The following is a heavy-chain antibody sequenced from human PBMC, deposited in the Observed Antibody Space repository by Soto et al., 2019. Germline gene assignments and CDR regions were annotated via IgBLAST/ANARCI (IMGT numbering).Heavy chain of an antibody. Sequence: SETLSLTCAVYGGSFSGYYWSWIRQPPGKGLEWIGEINHSGSTNYNPSLKSRVTISVDTSKNQFSPKLSSVTAADTAVYYCARVRSSRGYSYGYYFDYWGQGTLVTVSS. V-gene: IGHV4-34*01. CDR2: INHSGST. CDR3: ARVRSSRGYSYGYYFDY. J-gene: IGHJ4*02. CDR1: GGSFSGYY. D-gene: IGHD5-18*01.